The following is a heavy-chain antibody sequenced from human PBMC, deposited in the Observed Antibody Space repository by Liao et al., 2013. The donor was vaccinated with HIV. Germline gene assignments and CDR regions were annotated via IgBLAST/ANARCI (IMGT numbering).Heavy chain of an antibody. Sequence: QVQLQESGPGLVKPSQTLSLTCTVSGGSISSGSYYWSWIRQPAGKGLEWIGEINHSVSTYYNPSLKSRVTISVDTSKSQFSLKVSSVTAADTAVYYCAKSYGSGDMDVWGKGTTVTVSS. V-gene: IGHV4-61*02. CDR2: INHSVST. CDR1: GGSISSGSYY. D-gene: IGHD3-10*01. J-gene: IGHJ6*03. CDR3: AKSYGSGDMDV.